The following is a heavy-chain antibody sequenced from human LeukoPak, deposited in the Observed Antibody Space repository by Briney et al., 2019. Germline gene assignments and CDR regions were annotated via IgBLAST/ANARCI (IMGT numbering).Heavy chain of an antibody. Sequence: SETLSLTCTVSGGSISSYYWSWIRQPPGKGLEWIGYIYYSGSTNYNPSPKSRVTISVDTSKNQFSLKLSSVTAADTAVYYCARGTDYDFGTMYYYYYYMDVWGKGTTVTVSS. D-gene: IGHD3-3*01. CDR1: GGSISSYY. CDR3: ARGTDYDFGTMYYYYYYMDV. V-gene: IGHV4-59*01. CDR2: IYYSGST. J-gene: IGHJ6*03.